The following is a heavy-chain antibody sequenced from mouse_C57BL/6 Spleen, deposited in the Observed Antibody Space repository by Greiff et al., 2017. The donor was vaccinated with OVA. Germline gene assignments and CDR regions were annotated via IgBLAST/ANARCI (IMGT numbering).Heavy chain of an antibody. CDR3: AKRDQSYAMDY. J-gene: IGHJ4*01. CDR1: GFSLTSYG. V-gene: IGHV2-5*01. D-gene: IGHD3-3*01. Sequence: VQLQQSGPGLVQPSQSLSITCTASGFSLTSYGVHWVRQSPGKGLEWLGVIWRGGSTDYNAAFMSRLSTSKDNSKSQVFFKMNSLQADDTAIYYCAKRDQSYAMDYWGQGTSVTVSS. CDR2: IWRGGST.